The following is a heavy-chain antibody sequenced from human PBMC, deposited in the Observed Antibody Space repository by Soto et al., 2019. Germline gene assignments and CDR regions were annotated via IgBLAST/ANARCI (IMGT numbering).Heavy chain of an antibody. CDR3: ARRGYGSRWPNVYMDV. CDR1: GFTFSNYE. V-gene: IGHV3-64*01. J-gene: IGHJ6*03. CDR2: ISNNGAHT. Sequence: EAQLVESGGGLVQPGGSLRLSCAASGFTFSNYEMHWVRQAPGKGLEYVSGISNNGAHTDYAKSVKGRFTISRYNSEKTLYLQMGSLRAEDMALYYCARRGYGSRWPNVYMDVWGKGTTVTVSS. D-gene: IGHD6-13*01.